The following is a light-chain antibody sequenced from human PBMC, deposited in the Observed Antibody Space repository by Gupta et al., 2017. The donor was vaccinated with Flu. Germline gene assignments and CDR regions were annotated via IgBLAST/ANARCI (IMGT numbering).Light chain of an antibody. CDR1: SSDVGGYNS. J-gene: IGLJ1*01. V-gene: IGLV2-8*01. Sequence: QSALTQPPSASGSPGQSVTISCTGTSSDVGGYNSVSWYQQHPGKAPKLIIYDVTRRPSGVPDRFSGSKSGSTASLTVSGLQAEDEADYFCSSYAGSNYVFGPGTRVTVL. CDR2: DVT. CDR3: SSYAGSNYV.